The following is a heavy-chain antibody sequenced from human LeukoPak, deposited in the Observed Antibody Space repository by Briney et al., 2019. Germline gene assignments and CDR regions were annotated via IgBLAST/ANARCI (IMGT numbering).Heavy chain of an antibody. CDR3: ARNYFDSSACPWAFDV. CDR1: GVSISSYY. J-gene: IGHJ3*01. V-gene: IGHV4-59*01. D-gene: IGHD3-22*01. CDR2: IYYSGTT. Sequence: SETLSLTCTVSGVSISSYYWSWIRQPPGKGLEWIGYIYYSGTTNYNPSLKSRVTISVDTSKNQFSLKLSSVTAADTAVYYCARNYFDSSACPWAFDVWGQGTTVTVSS.